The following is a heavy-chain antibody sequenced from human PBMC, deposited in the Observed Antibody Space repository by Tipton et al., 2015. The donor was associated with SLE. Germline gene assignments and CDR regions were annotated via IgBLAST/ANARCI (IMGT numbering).Heavy chain of an antibody. Sequence: SLRLSCAASGFTFSSYWMHWVRQPPGKGLVWVSEIDPNGSPTNYADSVKDRFTISRDNAKNTLFLEMNSLRVDDTAVYYCASLSAPSDYWGQGTLVIVS. V-gene: IGHV3-74*01. CDR1: GFTFSSYW. CDR3: ASLSAPSDY. J-gene: IGHJ4*02. CDR2: IDPNGSPT.